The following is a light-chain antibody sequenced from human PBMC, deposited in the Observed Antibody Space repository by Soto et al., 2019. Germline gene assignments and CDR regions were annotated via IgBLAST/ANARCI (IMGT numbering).Light chain of an antibody. Sequence: ERAKGKSKDIQGVLYSSNNKNDLAWYQQKPGQPPKLLIYWASTRESGVPEPFSGSRCWRDSSLTISSLQAEDVAVYSCQQYDALGHGIKVDIK. CDR2: WAS. J-gene: IGKJ1*01. CDR1: QGVLYSSNNKND. CDR3: QQYDA. V-gene: IGKV4-1*01.